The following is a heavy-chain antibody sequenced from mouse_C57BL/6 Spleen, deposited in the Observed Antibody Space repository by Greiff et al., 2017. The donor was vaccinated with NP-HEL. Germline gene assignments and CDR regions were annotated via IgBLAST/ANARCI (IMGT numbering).Heavy chain of an antibody. CDR1: GYSFTGYY. J-gene: IGHJ1*03. D-gene: IGHD1-1*01. CDR3: ANRNYYGSSHWYFDV. Sequence: VQLQQSGPELVKPGASVKISCKASGYSFTGYYMNWVKQSPEKSLEWIGEINPSTGGTTYNQKFKAKATLTVDKSSSTAYMQLKSLTSEDSAVYYCANRNYYGSSHWYFDVWGTGTTVTVSS. CDR2: INPSTGGT. V-gene: IGHV1-42*01.